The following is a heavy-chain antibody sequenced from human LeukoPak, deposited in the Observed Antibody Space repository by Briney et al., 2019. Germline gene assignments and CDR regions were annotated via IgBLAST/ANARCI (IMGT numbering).Heavy chain of an antibody. CDR1: GFTFSSYG. J-gene: IGHJ4*02. CDR3: AKVGLLWFGELSYYFDY. V-gene: IGHV3-23*01. CDR2: ISGSGGST. Sequence: PGGSLRLSCAASGFTFSSYGMSWVRQAPGKGLEWVSAISGSGGSTYYADSVKGRFTISRDNSKNTLYLQMNSLRAEDTAVYYCAKVGLLWFGELSYYFDYWGQGTLVTVSS. D-gene: IGHD3-10*01.